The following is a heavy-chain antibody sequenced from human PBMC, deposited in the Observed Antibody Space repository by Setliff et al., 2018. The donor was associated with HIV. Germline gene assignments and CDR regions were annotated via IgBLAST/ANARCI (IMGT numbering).Heavy chain of an antibody. CDR3: ARHVLDYNFWSGYSTQNCFDY. D-gene: IGHD3-3*01. J-gene: IGHJ4*02. CDR1: GGSISSGGYF. Sequence: PSETLSLTCTVSGGSISSGGYFWSWIRQPAGKGLEWVGHIHTTGSTNYNPSLKSRVIVAIDTPQNQFFLRLTSVTAADTAVYYCARHVLDYNFWSGYSTQNCFDYWGQGTLVTVSS. V-gene: IGHV4-61*09. CDR2: IHTTGST.